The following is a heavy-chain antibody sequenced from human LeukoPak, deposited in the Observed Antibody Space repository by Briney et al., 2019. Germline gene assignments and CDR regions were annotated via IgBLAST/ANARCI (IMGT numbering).Heavy chain of an antibody. CDR2: ISAYNGNT. Sequence: ASVKVSCKASGYTFTSYGISWVRQAPGQGLEWMGWISAYNGNTNYAQKLRGRVTMTTDTSTSTAYMELRSLRSDDTAVYYCARDLAARWGPYNWFDPWGQGTLVTVSS. CDR3: ARDLAARWGPYNWFDP. CDR1: GYTFTSYG. J-gene: IGHJ5*02. V-gene: IGHV1-18*01. D-gene: IGHD6-6*01.